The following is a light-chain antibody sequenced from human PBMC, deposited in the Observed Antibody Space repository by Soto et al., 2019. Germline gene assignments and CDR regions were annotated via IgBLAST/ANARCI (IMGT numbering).Light chain of an antibody. V-gene: IGKV3-15*01. CDR3: QQHSNWPRA. Sequence: EIVMTLSPATLSVSPRVGATLSCRACQNCSRNLACYQQNRGQAPSLLIYGASTRATHIPARFSGSGSATDFTLFISSLQSLYFAVDYCQQHSNWPRALGGGTKVELK. CDR2: GAS. CDR1: QNCSRN. J-gene: IGKJ4*01.